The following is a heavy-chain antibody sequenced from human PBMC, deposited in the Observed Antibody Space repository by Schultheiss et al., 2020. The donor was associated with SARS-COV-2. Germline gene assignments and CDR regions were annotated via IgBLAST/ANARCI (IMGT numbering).Heavy chain of an antibody. D-gene: IGHD6-13*01. CDR1: GYTFTGYY. J-gene: IGHJ5*02. CDR3: ARAYSSSWLGSWWFDP. V-gene: IGHV1-2*02. CDR2: INPNSGGT. Sequence: ASVKVSCKASGYTFTGYYMHWVRQAPGQGLEWMGWINPNSGGTNYAQKFQGRVTMTRDTSTSTVYMELSSLRSEDTAVYYCARAYSSSWLGSWWFDPWGQGTLVTVSS.